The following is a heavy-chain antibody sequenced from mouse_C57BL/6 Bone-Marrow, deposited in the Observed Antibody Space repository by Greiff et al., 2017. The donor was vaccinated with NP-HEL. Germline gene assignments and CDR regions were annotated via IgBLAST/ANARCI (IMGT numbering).Heavy chain of an antibody. CDR2: IYPGSGST. CDR3: ARSLTPYYYAMDY. Sequence: VQLQQPGAELVKPGASVKMSCKASGYTFTSYWITWVKQRPGQGLEWIGDIYPGSGSTNYNEKFKSKATLTVDTSSSTAYMQLSSLTSEDSAVYYCARSLTPYYYAMDYWGQGTSVTVSS. V-gene: IGHV1-55*01. CDR1: GYTFTSYW. D-gene: IGHD4-1*01. J-gene: IGHJ4*01.